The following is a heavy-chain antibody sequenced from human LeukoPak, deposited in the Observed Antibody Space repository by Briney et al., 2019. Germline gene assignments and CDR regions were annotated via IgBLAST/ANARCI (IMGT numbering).Heavy chain of an antibody. D-gene: IGHD2-2*01. CDR3: ARGAVVVPAAMGTSNWFDP. V-gene: IGHV4-38-2*01. J-gene: IGHJ5*02. CDR2: IYHSGST. CDR1: GYSISSGYY. Sequence: SETLSLTCAVSGYSISSGYYWGWIRQPPGKGLEWIGSIYHSGSTYYNPSLKSRVTISVDTSKNQFSLKLSSVTAADTAVYFCARGAVVVPAAMGTSNWFDPWGQGTLVTVSA.